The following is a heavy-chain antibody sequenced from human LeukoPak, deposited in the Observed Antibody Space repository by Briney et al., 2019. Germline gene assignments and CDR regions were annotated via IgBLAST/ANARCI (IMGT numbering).Heavy chain of an antibody. V-gene: IGHV4-34*01. J-gene: IGHJ4*02. CDR3: ARRGPGYSGYKMRGYYFDY. Sequence: PSETLSLTCAVYGGSFSGYYWSWIRQPPGKGLEWIGEISHSGSTNYNPSLKSRVTISVDTSKNQFSLKLSSVTAADTAVYYCARRGPGYSGYKMRGYYFDYWGQGTLVTVSS. D-gene: IGHD5-12*01. CDR2: ISHSGST. CDR1: GGSFSGYY.